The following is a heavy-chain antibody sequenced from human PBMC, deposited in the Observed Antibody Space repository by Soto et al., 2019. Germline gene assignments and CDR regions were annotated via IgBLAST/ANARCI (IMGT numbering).Heavy chain of an antibody. CDR2: IYWDDDK. Sequence: FGATLVNPTQSLTLTCTFSGFSLSTSGVGVGWIRQPPGKALEWLALIYWDDDKRYSPSLKSRLTITKDTSKNQVVLTMTNMDPVDTATYYCAHSGRATAAGKNYYYYYYMDVWGKGTTVTVSS. D-gene: IGHD6-13*01. CDR3: AHSGRATAAGKNYYYYYYMDV. J-gene: IGHJ6*03. CDR1: GFSLSTSGVG. V-gene: IGHV2-5*02.